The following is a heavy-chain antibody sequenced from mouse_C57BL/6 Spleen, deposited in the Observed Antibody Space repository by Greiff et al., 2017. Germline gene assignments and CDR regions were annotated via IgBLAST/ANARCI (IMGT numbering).Heavy chain of an antibody. D-gene: IGHD2-5*01. CDR1: GYTFTSYW. Sequence: VQLQQSGTVLARPGASVKMSCKSSGYTFTSYWMHWVKQRPGPGLEWIGATYPGNSDTSYNQKFKGKAKLTAVTSASTAYMERSSLTNEDAAVYYCTRSWAYYSNQDVWGTGTTVTVSS. V-gene: IGHV1-5*01. CDR2: TYPGNSDT. J-gene: IGHJ1*03. CDR3: TRSWAYYSNQDV.